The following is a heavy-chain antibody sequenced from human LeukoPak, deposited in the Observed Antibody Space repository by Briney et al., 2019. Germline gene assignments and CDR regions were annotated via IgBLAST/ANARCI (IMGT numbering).Heavy chain of an antibody. CDR2: IRYDGSNK. J-gene: IGHJ3*02. Sequence: GGSLRLSCAASGFTFSSYGMHWVRQAPGKGLEWVAFIRYDGSNKYYADSVKGRFTISRDNSKNTLYLQMNSLRAEDTAVYYCAKDLFPDYGDYALPLGAFDIWGQGTMVTASS. V-gene: IGHV3-30*02. D-gene: IGHD4-17*01. CDR1: GFTFSSYG. CDR3: AKDLFPDYGDYALPLGAFDI.